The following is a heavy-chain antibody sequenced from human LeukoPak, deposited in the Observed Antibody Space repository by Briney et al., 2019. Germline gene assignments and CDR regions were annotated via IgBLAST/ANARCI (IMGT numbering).Heavy chain of an antibody. CDR2: IYSGGST. D-gene: IGHD4-23*01. Sequence: GGSLRLSCAASGFTVSSNYVSWVRQAPGKGLEWVSVIYSGGSTYYADSVKGRFTISRDNSKNTLYLQMNSLRAEDTAVYYCARDRGNGYFDYWGQGTLVTVSS. CDR3: ARDRGNGYFDY. V-gene: IGHV3-66*01. J-gene: IGHJ4*02. CDR1: GFTVSSNY.